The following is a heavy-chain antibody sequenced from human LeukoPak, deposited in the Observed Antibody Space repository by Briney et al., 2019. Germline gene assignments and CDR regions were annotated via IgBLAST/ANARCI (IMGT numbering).Heavy chain of an antibody. CDR1: GYTFTSYD. CDR2: MNPNSGNT. Sequence: ASVKVSCKASGYTFTSYDINWVRQATGQGLEWMGWMNPNSGNTGYAQKFQGRVTMTRNTSISTAYMELSSLRSEDTAVYYCATLYSSSWYEVDYWGQGTLVTVSS. V-gene: IGHV1-8*01. J-gene: IGHJ4*02. D-gene: IGHD6-13*01. CDR3: ATLYSSSWYEVDY.